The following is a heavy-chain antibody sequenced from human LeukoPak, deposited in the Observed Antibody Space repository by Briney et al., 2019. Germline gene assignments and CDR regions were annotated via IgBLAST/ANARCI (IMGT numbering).Heavy chain of an antibody. CDR2: IYSGGST. CDR3: ARDILTGSQSRFQH. V-gene: IGHV3-53*01. Sequence: TGGSLRLSCAASGFTFSTYWMNWVRQAPGKGLEWVSVIYSGGSTYYADSVKGRFTISRDNSKNTLYLQMNSLRAEDTAVYYCARDILTGSQSRFQHWGQGTLVTVSS. CDR1: GFTFSTYW. D-gene: IGHD3-9*01. J-gene: IGHJ1*01.